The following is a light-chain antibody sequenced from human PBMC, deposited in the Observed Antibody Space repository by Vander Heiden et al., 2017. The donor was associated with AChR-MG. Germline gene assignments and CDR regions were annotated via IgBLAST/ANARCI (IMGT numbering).Light chain of an antibody. V-gene: IGLV1-44*01. CDR3: AAWDDSLTGRV. J-gene: IGLJ3*02. CDR2: TNN. Sequence: QSVLTPTPSASGTRGPRVTISCSGSSSNIGSNAVSWYQQLPGTAPKVLIYTNNQRPSGVPDRFSGSKSGTSASRAISGLQSDDEADYYCAAWDDSLTGRVFGGGTKLTVL. CDR1: SSNIGSNA.